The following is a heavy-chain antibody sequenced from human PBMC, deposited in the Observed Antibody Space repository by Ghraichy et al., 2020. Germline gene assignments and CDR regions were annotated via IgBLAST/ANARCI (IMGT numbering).Heavy chain of an antibody. V-gene: IGHV3-66*01. CDR2: IYSGGST. CDR3: ARDLQQLVHSYYYGMDV. D-gene: IGHD6-6*01. CDR1: GFTVSSNY. J-gene: IGHJ6*02. Sequence: GGSLRLSCAASGFTVSSNYMSWVRQAPGKGLEWVSVIYSGGSTYYADSVKGRFTISRDNSKNTLYLQMNSLRAEDTAVYYCARDLQQLVHSYYYGMDVWGQGTTVTVSS.